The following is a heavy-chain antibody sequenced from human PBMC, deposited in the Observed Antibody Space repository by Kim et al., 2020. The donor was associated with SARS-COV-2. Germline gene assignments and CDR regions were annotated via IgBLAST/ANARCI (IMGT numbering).Heavy chain of an antibody. Sequence: GGSLRLSCAASGFTFSSYGMHWVRQAPGKGLEWVAVIWYDGSNKYYADSVKGRFTISRDNSKNTLYLQMNSLRAEDTAVYYCAREGYCSGGSRYSDYYYGMDVWGQGTTVTVSS. D-gene: IGHD2-15*01. CDR2: IWYDGSNK. CDR3: AREGYCSGGSRYSDYYYGMDV. CDR1: GFTFSSYG. J-gene: IGHJ6*02. V-gene: IGHV3-33*01.